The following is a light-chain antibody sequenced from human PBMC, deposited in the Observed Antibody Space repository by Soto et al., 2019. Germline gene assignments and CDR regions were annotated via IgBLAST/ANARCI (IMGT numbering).Light chain of an antibody. CDR2: DNS. CDR3: QSYYSSLSGSRV. J-gene: IGLJ2*01. V-gene: IGLV1-40*01. CDR1: SSNIGAGYD. Sequence: QSVLTQPPSVSGAPGQRVTISCTGSSSNIGAGYDVHWYQQLPGTAPKLLIYDNSNRPSGVPDRFSGSKSGTSASLAITGLQAEDEADYYCQSYYSSLSGSRVFGAGTKLTVL.